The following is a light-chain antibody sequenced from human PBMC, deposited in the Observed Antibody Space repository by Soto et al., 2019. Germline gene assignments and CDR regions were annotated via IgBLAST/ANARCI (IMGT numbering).Light chain of an antibody. Sequence: EIVMTQSPATLSVSPGERATLSCRASQSINSDLAWYQHKPGQAPRLLIYGVSTRDTNISARFSGSGSGTEFTLTISSLEPEDFAVYYCQQRSNWPPLTFGGGTKVEIK. J-gene: IGKJ4*01. CDR1: QSINSD. CDR2: GVS. V-gene: IGKV3-15*01. CDR3: QQRSNWPPLT.